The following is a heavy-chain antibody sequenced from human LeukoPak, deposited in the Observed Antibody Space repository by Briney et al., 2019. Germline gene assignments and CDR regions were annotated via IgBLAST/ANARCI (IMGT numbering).Heavy chain of an antibody. D-gene: IGHD6-13*01. Sequence: SQTLSLTCTVSGGSISSGSYYWSCIRQPAGKGLEWIGRIYTSGSTNYNPSLKSRVTISVDTSKNQFSLKLSSVTAADTAVYYCARGGRLYSSSWYSFDYWGQGTLVTVSS. CDR1: GGSISSGSYY. CDR2: IYTSGST. J-gene: IGHJ4*02. V-gene: IGHV4-61*02. CDR3: ARGGRLYSSSWYSFDY.